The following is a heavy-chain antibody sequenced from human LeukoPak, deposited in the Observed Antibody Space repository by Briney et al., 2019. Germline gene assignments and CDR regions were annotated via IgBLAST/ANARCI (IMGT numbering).Heavy chain of an antibody. Sequence: GGSLRLSCAASVFTFSSYSMNWVRQAPGKGLVWVSRINRDGINTSYADSVKGRFTISRDNAKNTLNLQMNSLRAEDTAVYYCARDLGQYYDTSDNWFDPWGQGTLVTVSS. CDR3: ARDLGQYYDTSDNWFDP. CDR2: INRDGINT. V-gene: IGHV3-74*01. J-gene: IGHJ5*02. CDR1: VFTFSSYS. D-gene: IGHD3-22*01.